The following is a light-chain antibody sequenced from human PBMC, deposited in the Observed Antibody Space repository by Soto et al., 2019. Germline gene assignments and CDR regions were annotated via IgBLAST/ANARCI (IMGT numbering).Light chain of an antibody. Sequence: QSALTQPASVSGSPGQSIAISCTGTSSDVGGYNSVSWYQQHPGKAPKLMIYNVSNRPSGVSDRFSGSKSGNTASLTISGLQAEDEADYYCRSPTSSSTYVFGTGTKLTVL. CDR2: NVS. CDR3: RSPTSSSTYV. V-gene: IGLV2-14*01. CDR1: SSDVGGYNS. J-gene: IGLJ1*01.